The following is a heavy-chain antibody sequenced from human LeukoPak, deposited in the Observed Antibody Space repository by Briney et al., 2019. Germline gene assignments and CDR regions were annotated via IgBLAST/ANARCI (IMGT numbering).Heavy chain of an antibody. V-gene: IGHV3-15*01. Sequence: PGGSLRLSCAASGFTFSNAWMSWVRQAPGKGLEWVGRIKSKTDGGTTDYAAPVKGRFTISRDDSKNTLYLQMNSLKTEDTAVYYCTTDHIVLMVYDSPYYFDYWGQGTLVTVSS. CDR2: IKSKTDGGTT. CDR3: TTDHIVLMVYDSPYYFDY. D-gene: IGHD2-8*01. J-gene: IGHJ4*02. CDR1: GFTFSNAW.